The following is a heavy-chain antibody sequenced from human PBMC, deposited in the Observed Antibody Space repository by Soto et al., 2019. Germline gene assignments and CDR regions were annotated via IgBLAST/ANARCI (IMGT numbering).Heavy chain of an antibody. CDR2: ISSSSSTI. CDR1: GFTFSSYS. D-gene: IGHD6-13*01. J-gene: IGHJ3*02. CDR3: ARCRSSSWDAFDI. V-gene: IGHV3-48*02. Sequence: GGSLRLSCADSGFTFSSYSMNWVRQAPGKGLEWVSYISSSSSTIYYADSVKGRFTISRDNAKNSLYLQMNSLRDEDTAVYYCARCRSSSWDAFDIWGQGTMVTVSS.